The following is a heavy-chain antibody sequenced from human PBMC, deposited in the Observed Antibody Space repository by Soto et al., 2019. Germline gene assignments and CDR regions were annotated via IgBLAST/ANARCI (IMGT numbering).Heavy chain of an antibody. CDR2: ISSSSSYI. CDR1: GFTFSSYS. J-gene: IGHJ6*02. V-gene: IGHV3-21*01. CDR3: ASSHCSSTSCYPSYYYYGMDV. Sequence: SLRLSCAASGFTFSSYSMNWVRQAPGKGLEWVSSISSSSSYIYYADSVKGRFTISRDNAKNSLYLQMNSLRAEDTAVYYCASSHCSSTSCYPSYYYYGMDVWGQGTTVTVSS. D-gene: IGHD2-2*01.